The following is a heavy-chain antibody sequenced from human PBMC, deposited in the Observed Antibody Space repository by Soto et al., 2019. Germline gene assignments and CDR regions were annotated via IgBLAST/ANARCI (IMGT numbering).Heavy chain of an antibody. CDR3: AKDQPITMIVLHSGPDAFDI. Sequence: PGGSLRLSCAASGFTFSSYAMSWVRQAPGKGLEWVSAISGSGGSTYYADSVKGRFTISRDNSKNTLYLQMNSLRAEDTAVYYCAKDQPITMIVLHSGPDAFDIWGQGTMVTVSS. CDR2: ISGSGGST. J-gene: IGHJ3*02. V-gene: IGHV3-23*01. CDR1: GFTFSSYA. D-gene: IGHD3-22*01.